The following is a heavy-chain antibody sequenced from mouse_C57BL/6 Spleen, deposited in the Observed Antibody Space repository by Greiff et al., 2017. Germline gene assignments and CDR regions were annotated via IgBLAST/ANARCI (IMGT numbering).Heavy chain of an antibody. CDR2: IDPSDSET. D-gene: IGHD2-3*01. Sequence: QVQLQQPGAELVRPGSSVKLSCKASGYTFTSYWMHWVKQRPIQGLEWIGNIDPSDSETHYNQKFKDKATLTVDKSSSTAYMQLSSLTSEDSAVYYCARSGGYLYWDFEGWGTATTVTVAS. CDR1: GYTFTSYW. CDR3: ARSGGYLYWDFEG. J-gene: IGHJ1*03. V-gene: IGHV1-52*01.